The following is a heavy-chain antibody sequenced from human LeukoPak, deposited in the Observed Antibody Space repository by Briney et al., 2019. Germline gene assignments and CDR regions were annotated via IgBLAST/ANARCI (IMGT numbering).Heavy chain of an antibody. D-gene: IGHD5-12*01. Sequence: ACAPTLVKPTPTLTLTCFFSGFSLITRGVGVGWNRQPTGKALEWLALIYWDDDKRYSPSLKSRLTITKDTSKNQVVLTMTNMDPVDTATYYCAHRLGFGGYVDWGQGTLVTVPS. J-gene: IGHJ4*02. CDR3: AHRLGFGGYVD. V-gene: IGHV2-5*02. CDR2: IYWDDDK. CDR1: GFSLITRGVG.